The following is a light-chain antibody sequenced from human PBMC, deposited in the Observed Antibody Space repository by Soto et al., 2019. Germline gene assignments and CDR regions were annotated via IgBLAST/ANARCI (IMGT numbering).Light chain of an antibody. CDR3: SSFAGGGNPLL. CDR1: SSDVGGYNY. CDR2: EVT. J-gene: IGLJ2*01. Sequence: QSALTQPPSASGSLGQSVTISCTGTSSDVGGYNYVSWHQQHPGKAPKVMIYEVTKRPPGVPDRFSGSKSGNTASLTVSGRQAAEEADYYCSSFAGGGNPLLLGGGTKLTVL. V-gene: IGLV2-8*01.